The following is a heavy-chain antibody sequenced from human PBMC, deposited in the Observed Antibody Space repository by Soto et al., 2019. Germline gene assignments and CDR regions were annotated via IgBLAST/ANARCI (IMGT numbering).Heavy chain of an antibody. D-gene: IGHD6-25*01. CDR1: GVSMSSYF. CDR3: ARIGGYHGPLDY. J-gene: IGHJ4*02. V-gene: IGHV4-59*01. Sequence: SETLSLTCSVSGVSMSSYFWSWIRQAPGRGLEWIGYTYHRGSTNYSPSLRSRVAISLDTSENQFSLKVNSVTAADTAVYYCARIGGYHGPLDYWGQGTPVTVSS. CDR2: TYHRGST.